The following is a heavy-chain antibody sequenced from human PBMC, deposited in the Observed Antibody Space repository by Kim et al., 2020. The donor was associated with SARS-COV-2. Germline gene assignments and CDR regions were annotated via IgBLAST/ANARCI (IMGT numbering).Heavy chain of an antibody. D-gene: IGHD1-26*01. CDR1: GFTFRNYW. Sequence: GGSLRLSCEASGFTFRNYWMAWVRQAPGKGLEGVATIHEDGSGKYYVASVKGRFTISRDNGKKPLFLQMNSLRVEDTGVYYCATGEMDVRGQRTTVTASS. CDR3: ATGEMDV. J-gene: IGHJ6*02. V-gene: IGHV3-7*01. CDR2: IHEDGSGK.